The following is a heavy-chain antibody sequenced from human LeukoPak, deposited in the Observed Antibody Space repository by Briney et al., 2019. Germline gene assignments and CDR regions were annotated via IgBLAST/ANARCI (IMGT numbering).Heavy chain of an antibody. D-gene: IGHD7-27*01. Sequence: GGSLRLSCAASRFTFSNYGMHWVRQAPGKGLEWVAFIRYDGSNKYYADSVKGRFTISRDNSKNTLYLQMNSLRAEDTAVYYCARRTGVELGLSFDYWGQGTLATVSS. CDR3: ARRTGVELGLSFDY. J-gene: IGHJ4*02. CDR1: RFTFSNYG. CDR2: IRYDGSNK. V-gene: IGHV3-30*02.